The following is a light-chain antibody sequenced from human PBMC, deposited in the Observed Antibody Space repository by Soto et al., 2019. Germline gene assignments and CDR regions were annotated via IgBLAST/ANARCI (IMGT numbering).Light chain of an antibody. CDR2: EVT. CDR3: CSYAGSSTSLYV. Sequence: QSVLTQPASVSGSPGQSITISCTGTSSDVGGYNLVSWYQQHPGKAPKLMIYEVTKRPSGVSNRFSGSKSGNTASLTISGLQAEGEADYYCCSYAGSSTSLYVFGTGTKVTVL. CDR1: SSDVGGYNL. J-gene: IGLJ1*01. V-gene: IGLV2-23*02.